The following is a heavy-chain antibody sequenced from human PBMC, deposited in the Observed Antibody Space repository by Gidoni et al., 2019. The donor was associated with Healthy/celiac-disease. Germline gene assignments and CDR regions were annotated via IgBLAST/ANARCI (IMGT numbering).Heavy chain of an antibody. CDR3: ARDGPEIYTVTTDGSFDY. J-gene: IGHJ4*02. Sequence: EVQLVESGGGLVQPGGPLRLSCAASGFTLRSYSMNWVRQAPGKGLEWVSYISSSSSTIYYADSVKGRFTIARDNAKNSLYLQMNSLRAEDTAVYYCARDGPEIYTVTTDGSFDYWGQGTLVTVSS. CDR1: GFTLRSYS. D-gene: IGHD4-17*01. V-gene: IGHV3-48*01. CDR2: ISSSSSTI.